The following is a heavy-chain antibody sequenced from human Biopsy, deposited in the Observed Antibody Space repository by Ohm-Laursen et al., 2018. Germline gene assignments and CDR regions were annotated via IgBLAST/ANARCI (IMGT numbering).Heavy chain of an antibody. D-gene: IGHD3-22*01. J-gene: IGHJ2*01. Sequence: SETLSLTCTVSGDSISSNSGSGIGQPPGRGREWFGYVFNTGGTDYNPSLQSRVTISVDTSKNHFSLRLRSVTPADTAIYYCARDRGYYSDRTVPGYFDLWGRGTLVTVSS. CDR3: ARDRGYYSDRTVPGYFDL. V-gene: IGHV4-59*13. CDR2: VFNTGGT. CDR1: GDSISSNS.